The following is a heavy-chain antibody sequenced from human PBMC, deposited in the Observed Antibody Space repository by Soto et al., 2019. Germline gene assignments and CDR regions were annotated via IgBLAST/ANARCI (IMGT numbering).Heavy chain of an antibody. CDR1: GDTFTNFA. CDR3: AGGLRGYTGYDGGGAFDI. D-gene: IGHD5-12*01. J-gene: IGHJ3*02. Sequence: QVQLVQSGTEVKKSGSSVKVSCKASGDTFTNFAISWMRQAPGQGLEWMGGIIPMFGTPNYAQMFQDSVRITGGRYTCTAYLELRSLRSEDTAVYYCAGGLRGYTGYDGGGAFDIWGQGRMVTVSS. V-gene: IGHV1-69*06. CDR2: IIPMFGTP.